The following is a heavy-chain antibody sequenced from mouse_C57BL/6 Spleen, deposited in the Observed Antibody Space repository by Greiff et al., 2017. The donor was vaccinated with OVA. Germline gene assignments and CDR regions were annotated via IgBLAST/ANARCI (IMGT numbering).Heavy chain of an antibody. Sequence: VQRVESGPELVKPGASVKISCKASGYAFSSSWMNWVKQRPGKGLEWIGRIYPGDGDTNYNGKFKGKATLTADKSSSTAYMQLSSLTSEDSAVYFCARGSAYWGQGTLVTVSA. V-gene: IGHV1-82*01. J-gene: IGHJ3*01. CDR3: ARGSAY. CDR2: IYPGDGDT. CDR1: GYAFSSSW.